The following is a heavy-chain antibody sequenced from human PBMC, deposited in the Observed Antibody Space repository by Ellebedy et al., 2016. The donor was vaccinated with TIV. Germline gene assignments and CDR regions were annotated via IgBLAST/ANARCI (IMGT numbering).Heavy chain of an antibody. CDR3: AREVWYPAS. CDR1: GFTFSTYW. V-gene: IGHV3-74*01. J-gene: IGHJ4*02. CDR2: INTDGSST. D-gene: IGHD6-13*01. Sequence: GESLKISCAASGFTFSTYWMHWVRQAPGKGLMWASRINTDGSSTGYADSVKGRFTISRDNAKSTLYLQMNGLRAEDTAVYYCAREVWYPASWGQGTLVTVSS.